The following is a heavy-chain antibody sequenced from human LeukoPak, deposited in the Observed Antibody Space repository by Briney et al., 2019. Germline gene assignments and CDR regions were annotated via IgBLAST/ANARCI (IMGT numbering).Heavy chain of an antibody. V-gene: IGHV4-4*09. J-gene: IGHJ6*03. CDR3: ASVGHDFWSGYKHYYMDV. Sequence: SETLSLTCTVSGGSISSYYWSWIRQPPGKGLEWIGYIFTSGSTNYNPSLKSRVTISVDTSKNQFSLKLSSVTAADTAVYYCASVGHDFWSGYKHYYMDVWGKGTTVTVSS. CDR2: IFTSGST. D-gene: IGHD3-3*01. CDR1: GGSISSYY.